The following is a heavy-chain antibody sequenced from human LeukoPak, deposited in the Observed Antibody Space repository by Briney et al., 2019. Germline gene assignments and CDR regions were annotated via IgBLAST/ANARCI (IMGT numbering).Heavy chain of an antibody. J-gene: IGHJ4*02. Sequence: PGGSLRLSCAASGFTFSDYYMSWIRQAPGEGLEWVSYISSSGHYTNYADSVKERFTISRDNSKNSLSLQMNSLRAEDTAVYYCARMYYYEGSRRHFDYWGQGTLVTVSS. CDR3: ARMYYYEGSRRHFDY. CDR1: GFTFSDYY. CDR2: ISSSGHYT. D-gene: IGHD3-22*01. V-gene: IGHV3-11*03.